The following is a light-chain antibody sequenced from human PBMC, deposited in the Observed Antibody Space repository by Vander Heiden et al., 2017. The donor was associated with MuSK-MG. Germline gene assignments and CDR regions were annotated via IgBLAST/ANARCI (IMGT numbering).Light chain of an antibody. J-gene: IGKJ1*01. V-gene: IGKV3-20*01. CDR2: GAS. CDR1: QRVSSSY. Sequence: SVLTQSPGTLSLSPGERATLSCRASQRVSSSYLAWYQQKPGQAPRLLIYGASSRATGIPDRFSGSGSGTDFTLTISRLEPEDFAVYYCQQDGSSPWTFGQGTKVEIK. CDR3: QQDGSSPWT.